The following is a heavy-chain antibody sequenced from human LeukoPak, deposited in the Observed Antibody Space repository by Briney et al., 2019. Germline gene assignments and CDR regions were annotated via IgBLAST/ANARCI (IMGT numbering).Heavy chain of an antibody. Sequence: GASVKVSCKASGYTLTSYYMHWVRQAPGHGLEGMGIINPSGGSTSYAQKFQGRVTMTRDMSTSTVNMELSSLRSEDTAVYYFSRLILSRKSIYVWGKGTTVTVSS. V-gene: IGHV1-46*01. CDR3: SRLILSRKSIYV. CDR2: INPSGGST. J-gene: IGHJ6*03. CDR1: GYTLTSYY. D-gene: IGHD3-9*01.